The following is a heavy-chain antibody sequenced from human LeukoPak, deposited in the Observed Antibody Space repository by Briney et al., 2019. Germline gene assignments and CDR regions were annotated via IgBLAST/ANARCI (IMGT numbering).Heavy chain of an antibody. J-gene: IGHJ4*02. CDR3: ARDRIVGATSPGGY. CDR2: INWNGGST. Sequence: PGGSLRLSCAASGFTFDDYAMTWVRQAPGKGLEWVSGINWNGGSTGYADSVKGRFTISRDNAKNSLYLQMNSLRAEDTAFYYCARDRIVGATSPGGYWGQGTLVTASS. D-gene: IGHD1-26*01. CDR1: GFTFDDYA. V-gene: IGHV3-20*04.